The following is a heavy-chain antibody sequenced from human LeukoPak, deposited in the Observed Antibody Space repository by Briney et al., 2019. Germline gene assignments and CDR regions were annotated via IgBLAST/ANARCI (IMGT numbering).Heavy chain of an antibody. J-gene: IGHJ4*02. CDR3: ARHATVTSFTFAY. CDR2: IYYSGNT. CDR1: GGSFSGYY. V-gene: IGHV4-34*01. Sequence: PSETLSLTCAVYGGSFSGYYWSWIRQPPGKGLEWIGSIYYSGNTYYNPSLKSRVTISVDTSKNQFSLELNSVTAADTAVYYCARHATVTSFTFAYWGRGTLVTVSS. D-gene: IGHD4-17*01.